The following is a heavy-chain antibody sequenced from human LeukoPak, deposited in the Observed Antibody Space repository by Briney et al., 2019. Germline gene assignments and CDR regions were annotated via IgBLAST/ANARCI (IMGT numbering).Heavy chain of an antibody. D-gene: IGHD3-9*01. V-gene: IGHV4-59*01. CDR3: ARAVRYFDR. CDR2: IYYSGST. Sequence: SGTLSLTCTVSGGSISSYYWSWIRQPPGKGLEWIGYIYYSGSTNYNPSLKSRVTISVDTSKNQFSLKLSSVTAADTAVYYCARAVRYFDRWGQGTLVTVSS. CDR1: GGSISSYY. J-gene: IGHJ4*02.